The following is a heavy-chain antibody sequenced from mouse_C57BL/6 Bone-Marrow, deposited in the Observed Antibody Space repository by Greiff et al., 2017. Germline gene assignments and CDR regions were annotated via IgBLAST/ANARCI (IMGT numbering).Heavy chain of an antibody. J-gene: IGHJ4*01. Sequence: QVQLQQSGAELARPGASVKLSCKASGYTFTSYGISWVKQRTGQGLEWIGEIYPRSGKTYYNEKFKGKATLTADKSSSTAYMELRSLTSEDSAVYFCARRSYYYGSSLYYYAMDYWGQGTSVTVSS. D-gene: IGHD1-1*01. V-gene: IGHV1-81*01. CDR2: IYPRSGKT. CDR1: GYTFTSYG. CDR3: ARRSYYYGSSLYYYAMDY.